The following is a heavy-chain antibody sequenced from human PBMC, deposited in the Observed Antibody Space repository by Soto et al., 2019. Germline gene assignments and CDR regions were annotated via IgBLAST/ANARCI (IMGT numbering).Heavy chain of an antibody. Sequence: PWGSLRLSCAASGFTFSSYAMHWVRQAPGKGLEWVAVISYDGSNKYYADSVKGRFTISRDNSKNTLYLQMNSLRAEDTAVYYCAKHGTGVEYWGKENMLTVSS. J-gene: IGHJ4*01. CDR3: AKHGTGVEY. CDR1: GFTFSSYA. D-gene: IGHD7-27*01. V-gene: IGHV3-30-3*02. CDR2: ISYDGSNK.